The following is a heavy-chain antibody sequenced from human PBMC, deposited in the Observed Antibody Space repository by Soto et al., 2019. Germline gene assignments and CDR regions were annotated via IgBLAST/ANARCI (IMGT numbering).Heavy chain of an antibody. Sequence: ASVKVSCTASGYTFTTYGINWVRQAPGQGLEWMGWISAYNGNTNYAQKLQGRVTMTTDTSTSTAYMELRSLRSDDTAVYYCARVWVGTTFAYYYGMDVWGQGTTVTVSS. CDR2: ISAYNGNT. D-gene: IGHD1-1*01. CDR3: ARVWVGTTFAYYYGMDV. J-gene: IGHJ6*02. CDR1: GYTFTTYG. V-gene: IGHV1-18*01.